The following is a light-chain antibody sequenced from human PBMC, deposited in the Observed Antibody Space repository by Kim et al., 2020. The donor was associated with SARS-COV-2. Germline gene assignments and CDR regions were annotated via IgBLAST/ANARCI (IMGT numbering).Light chain of an antibody. J-gene: IGLJ3*02. CDR1: SSDVGGYNY. V-gene: IGLV2-14*03. Sequence: QSALTQPASVSGSPGQSITISCAGTSSDVGGYNYVSWYQQHPGKVPKLMIYDVSYRPSGVSNRFSGSKSGNTASLTISGLQAEDEADYYCSSYTSTSTLVFGGGTQLTVL. CDR3: SSYTSTSTLV. CDR2: DVS.